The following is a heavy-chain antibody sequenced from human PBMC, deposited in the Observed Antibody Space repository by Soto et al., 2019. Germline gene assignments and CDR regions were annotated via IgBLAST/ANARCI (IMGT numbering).Heavy chain of an antibody. D-gene: IGHD6-13*01. CDR2: IYWHDDK. CDR3: AHRGGAAVGLYYFDY. V-gene: IGHV2-5*01. CDR1: GFSLSTTGVG. J-gene: IGHJ4*02. Sequence: SGPTLVNPTQTRTLTWTFSGFSLSTTGVGVSWIRQPPGKALEWLALIYWHDDKRYSPSLKSRLTITKDTSKNQVVLTMTNMDPVDTATYYCAHRGGAAVGLYYFDYWGQGALVTVS.